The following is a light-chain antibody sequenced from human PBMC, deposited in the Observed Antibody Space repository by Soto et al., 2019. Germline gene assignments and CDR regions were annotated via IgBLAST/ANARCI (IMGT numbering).Light chain of an antibody. CDR3: QQYNNWLWT. CDR1: QSVSSN. J-gene: IGKJ1*01. V-gene: IGKV3-15*01. CDR2: GAS. Sequence: ELVMTQSPATLSVSPGERATLSCRASQSVSSNLAWYQQKPGQAPRLLIYGASTRATGIPARFSGSGSGTEFTLTISILQSEDFAVYYCQQYNNWLWTFGQGTKAEIK.